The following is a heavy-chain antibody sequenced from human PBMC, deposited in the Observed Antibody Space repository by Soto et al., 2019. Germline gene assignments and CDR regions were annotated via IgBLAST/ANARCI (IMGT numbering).Heavy chain of an antibody. D-gene: IGHD6-19*01. J-gene: IGHJ3*02. CDR1: GFTFTDHA. CDR2: ISSDGSSK. Sequence: GGSLRLSCAASGFTFTDHAIHWVRQAPGRGLEWVALISSDGSSKYFADSVKGRFTVSRDNSKNTLSLHMNSLRTEDTAVYYCARGGAGRRSGRMGDFDIWGQGTMVSVSS. V-gene: IGHV3-30-3*01. CDR3: ARGGAGRRSGRMGDFDI.